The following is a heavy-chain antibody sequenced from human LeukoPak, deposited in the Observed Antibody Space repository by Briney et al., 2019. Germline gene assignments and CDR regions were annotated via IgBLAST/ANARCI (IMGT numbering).Heavy chain of an antibody. CDR1: GGSISSYY. J-gene: IGHJ5*02. D-gene: IGHD3-10*01. CDR2: IYYSGST. Sequence: SETLSLTCTVSGGSISSYYWSWIRQPPGKGLECLGYIYYSGSTNYNPSLKSRVTISVDTSKNQFSLKLSSVTAADTAVYYCARRPSGSGSYGFDPWGQGTLVTVSS. V-gene: IGHV4-59*01. CDR3: ARRPSGSGSYGFDP.